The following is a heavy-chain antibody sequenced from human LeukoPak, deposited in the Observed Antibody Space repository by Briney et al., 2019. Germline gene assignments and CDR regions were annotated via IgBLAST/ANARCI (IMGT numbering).Heavy chain of an antibody. D-gene: IGHD4-17*01. Sequence: ASLKVSCKASGYTSTSYGISWVRQAPGQGLEWMGWISAYNGNTNYAQKLQGRVTMTTDTSTSTAYMELRSLRSDDTAVYYCATYDYGDYDGYWGQGTLVTVSS. V-gene: IGHV1-18*01. CDR1: GYTSTSYG. CDR2: ISAYNGNT. J-gene: IGHJ4*02. CDR3: ATYDYGDYDGY.